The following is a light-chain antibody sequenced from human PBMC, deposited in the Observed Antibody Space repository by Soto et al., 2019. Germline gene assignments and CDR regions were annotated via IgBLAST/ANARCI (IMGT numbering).Light chain of an antibody. J-gene: IGKJ3*01. Sequence: EIVLTQSPATLSLSPGERATLSCRASQSVRSYLAWYQQKPGQAPRLLIYDASNRATGSPARFSGSGSGTDFTLTISSLEPEDFDVYYCQQRSNWRSGVFGPRTKGAIK. CDR2: DAS. CDR1: QSVRSY. CDR3: QQRSNWRSGV. V-gene: IGKV3-11*01.